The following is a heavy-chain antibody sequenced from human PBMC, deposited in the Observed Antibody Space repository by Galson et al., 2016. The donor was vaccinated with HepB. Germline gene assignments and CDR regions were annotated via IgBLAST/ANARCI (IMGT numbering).Heavy chain of an antibody. CDR2: IWYDGSQK. CDR1: GFTFSSYG. D-gene: IGHD1-1*01. J-gene: IGHJ4*02. V-gene: IGHV3-33*06. CDR3: VKDGQLGDYVDH. Sequence: SLRLSCAASGFTFSSYGMHWVRQAPGKGLEWVAVIWYDGSQKYYADSVKGRFTISRDNSKNTRYLQMTSLRAEDTAVYYCVKDGQLGDYVDHWGQGTLVTVSS.